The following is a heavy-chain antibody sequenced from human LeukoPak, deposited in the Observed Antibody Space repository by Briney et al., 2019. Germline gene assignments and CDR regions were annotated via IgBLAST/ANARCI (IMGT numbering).Heavy chain of an antibody. CDR3: ARGQYSGWLEGGRNSFDI. J-gene: IGHJ3*02. Sequence: GGSLRLSCAASGFTFSSYAIHWVRQAPGKGLEWVAVISYDESNKYFADSVKGRFTISRDNSKDTLFLQMNSLKTEDTAVYYCARGQYSGWLEGGRNSFDIWGQGTMVTVSS. V-gene: IGHV3-30*04. D-gene: IGHD5-12*01. CDR2: ISYDESNK. CDR1: GFTFSSYA.